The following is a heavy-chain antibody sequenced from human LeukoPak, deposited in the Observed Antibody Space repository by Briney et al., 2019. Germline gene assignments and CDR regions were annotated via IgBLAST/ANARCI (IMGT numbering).Heavy chain of an antibody. CDR3: AKDLTRYYDSSGYYDY. CDR1: GFTFSSFA. Sequence: GGSLRLSCAASGFTFSSFAMNWVRQAPGKGLEWVSAISHSGGSTYYADSVKGRFTISRDNSKNTLYLQMNSVRAEDTAVYYRAKDLTRYYDSSGYYDYWGQGTLVTVSS. V-gene: IGHV3-23*01. D-gene: IGHD3-22*01. CDR2: ISHSGGST. J-gene: IGHJ4*02.